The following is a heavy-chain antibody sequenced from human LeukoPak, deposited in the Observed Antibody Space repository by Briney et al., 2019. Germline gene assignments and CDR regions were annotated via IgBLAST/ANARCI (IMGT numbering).Heavy chain of an antibody. CDR1: GGPINSNIYY. CDR3: ARTSHGSGSYH. Sequence: SETLSLTCNVSGGPINSNIYYWAWVRQPPGKGLEWIGSIYYSGSTYYNPSLKSRVTISVDTSKNQFSLKLSSVTAADTAVYYCARTSHGSGSYHWGQGTLVTVSS. D-gene: IGHD3-10*01. V-gene: IGHV4-39*07. J-gene: IGHJ4*02. CDR2: IYYSGST.